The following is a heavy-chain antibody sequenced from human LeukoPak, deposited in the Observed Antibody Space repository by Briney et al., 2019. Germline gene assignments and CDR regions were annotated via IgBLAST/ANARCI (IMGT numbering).Heavy chain of an antibody. D-gene: IGHD6-13*01. Sequence: HPGGSLRLSCVASGFTFNNYEMNWVRQAPGKGLEWVSYISQSGSTKRYTDSVKGRFTISRDNAKNSLYLQLGSLRVEDMGVYYCARGLYLTTRGGAAAGFLDYWGQGTLVTVSS. CDR3: ARGLYLTTRGGAAAGFLDY. V-gene: IGHV3-48*03. J-gene: IGHJ4*02. CDR1: GFTFNNYE. CDR2: ISQSGSTK.